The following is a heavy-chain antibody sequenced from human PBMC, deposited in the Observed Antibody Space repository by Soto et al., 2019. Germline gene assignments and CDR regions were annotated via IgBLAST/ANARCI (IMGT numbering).Heavy chain of an antibody. V-gene: IGHV4-59*08. D-gene: IGHD3-10*01. Sequence: QVQLQESGPGLVKPSDTLSLTCTVSGGSISSYYWSWIRQPPGKGLEWIGYIYYSGSTNYNPSLKSRATISVATSKNQFSLKLNSMTAADTAVYYCARHNYGSGSTYFDYWGQGTLVTVSS. CDR2: IYYSGST. CDR3: ARHNYGSGSTYFDY. J-gene: IGHJ4*02. CDR1: GGSISSYY.